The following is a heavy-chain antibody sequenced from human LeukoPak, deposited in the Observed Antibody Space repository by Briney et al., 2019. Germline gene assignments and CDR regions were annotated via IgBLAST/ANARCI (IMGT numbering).Heavy chain of an antibody. J-gene: IGHJ4*02. Sequence: HPGGSLRLSCATSGFTLSDYYMNWVRQAPGKGLEWVGRTRNKANSYITDYAASVKDRFTISRDDSRNSVYLQMDSLKTEDTAVYYCARWRSGSCSDWGLGTRVTVSS. D-gene: IGHD2-15*01. V-gene: IGHV3-72*01. CDR1: GFTLSDYY. CDR3: ARWRSGSCSD. CDR2: TRNKANSYIT.